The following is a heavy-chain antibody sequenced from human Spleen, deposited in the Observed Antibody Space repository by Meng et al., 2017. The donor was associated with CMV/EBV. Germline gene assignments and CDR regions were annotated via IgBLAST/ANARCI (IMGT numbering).Heavy chain of an antibody. CDR1: GYTFTGYY. CDR3: ARVLYSSGWNHFDD. V-gene: IGHV1-2*02. CDR2: INPNTGGT. J-gene: IGHJ4*02. D-gene: IGHD6-19*01. Sequence: KAYGYTFTGYYMHWVRQAPGQGLEWMGWINPNTGGTNYAQKFQGRVTMTRDTSISTAYMELRSLRSDDTAVYYCARVLYSSGWNHFDDWGQGTLVTVSS.